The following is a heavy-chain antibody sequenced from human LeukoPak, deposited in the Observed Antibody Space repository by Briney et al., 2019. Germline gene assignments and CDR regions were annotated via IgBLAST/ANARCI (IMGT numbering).Heavy chain of an antibody. Sequence: GGSLRLSCAASGFTFSDYYMSWIRQAPGKGLEWVSYISSSGSTIYYADSVKGRFTISRDNAKNSLYLQMNSLRAEDTAVYYCAREWAVAALYGMDVWGQGTTVTVSS. CDR1: GFTFSDYY. V-gene: IGHV3-11*04. CDR3: AREWAVAALYGMDV. D-gene: IGHD6-19*01. J-gene: IGHJ6*02. CDR2: ISSSGSTI.